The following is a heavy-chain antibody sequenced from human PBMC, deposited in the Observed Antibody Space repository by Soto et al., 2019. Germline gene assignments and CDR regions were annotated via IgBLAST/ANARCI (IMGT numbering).Heavy chain of an antibody. J-gene: IGHJ4*02. CDR2: ISYDGSRT. CDR3: AREVGSHTIPPGDY. V-gene: IGHV3-30-3*01. D-gene: IGHD2-21*01. Sequence: QVQLVESGGGVVQPGRSLRLSCAASGFRISGFAMHWVRQAPGKGLEWVAFISYDGSRTNYADSVKGRFTVSRDSSTNTVYLQMNSLRIEDSAVYFCAREVGSHTIPPGDYWGQGTLVTVSS. CDR1: GFRISGFA.